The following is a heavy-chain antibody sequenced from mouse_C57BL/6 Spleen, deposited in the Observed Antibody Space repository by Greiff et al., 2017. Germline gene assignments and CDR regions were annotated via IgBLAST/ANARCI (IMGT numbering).Heavy chain of an antibody. D-gene: IGHD4-1*01. CDR2: ISSGSSTI. CDR3: ARSGTSVRYYFDY. J-gene: IGHJ2*01. V-gene: IGHV5-17*01. CDR1: GFTFSDYG. Sequence: EVKLVESGGGLVKPGGSLKLSCAASGFTFSDYGMHWVRQAPEKGLEWVAYISSGSSTIYYADTVKGRFTISRDNAKNTLFLQMTSLRSEDTAMYYCARSGTSVRYYFDYWGQGTTLTVSS.